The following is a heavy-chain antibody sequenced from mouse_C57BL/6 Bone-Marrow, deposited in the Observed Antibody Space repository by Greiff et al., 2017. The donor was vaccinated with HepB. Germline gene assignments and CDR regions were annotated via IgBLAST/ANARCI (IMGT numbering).Heavy chain of an antibody. CDR3: ARENYGNRFAY. Sequence: QVQLQQPGAVLVKPGASVKLSCKASGYTFTSYWMQWVKQRPGQGLEWIGEIDPSDSYTNYNQKFKGKATLTVDTSSRTAYMQLSSLTSEDSAVYYCARENYGNRFAYWGQGTLVTVSA. D-gene: IGHD1-1*01. V-gene: IGHV1-50*01. CDR1: GYTFTSYW. CDR2: IDPSDSYT. J-gene: IGHJ3*01.